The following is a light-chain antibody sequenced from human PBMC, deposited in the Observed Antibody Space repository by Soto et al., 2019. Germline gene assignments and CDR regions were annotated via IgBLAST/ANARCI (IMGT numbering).Light chain of an antibody. CDR2: GAS. CDR3: QQYGTSPT. CDR1: QSLITRY. J-gene: IGKJ5*01. V-gene: IGKV3-20*01. Sequence: MVLTQSPGTLSLFPGERATLSCRASQSLITRYLAWYQQKPGQAPRLLIYGASSRATGIPDRFSGSGSGTDFALTSSGLEPEDFAVYSCQQYGTSPTFGQGTRLEIK.